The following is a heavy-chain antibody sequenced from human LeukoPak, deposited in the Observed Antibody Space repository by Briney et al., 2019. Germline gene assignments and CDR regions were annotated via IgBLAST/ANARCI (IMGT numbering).Heavy chain of an antibody. CDR2: INAGNGNT. J-gene: IGHJ5*02. V-gene: IGHV1-3*01. Sequence: ASVKVSCKASGYIFTSYDMHWVRQAPGQRLEWMEWINAGNGNTKYSQKFQGRVTITRDTSASTVYMKLSSLRSEDTAVYYCARDIDRVFNWFDPWGQGTLVTVSS. CDR3: ARDIDRVFNWFDP. CDR1: GYIFTSYD. D-gene: IGHD6-13*01.